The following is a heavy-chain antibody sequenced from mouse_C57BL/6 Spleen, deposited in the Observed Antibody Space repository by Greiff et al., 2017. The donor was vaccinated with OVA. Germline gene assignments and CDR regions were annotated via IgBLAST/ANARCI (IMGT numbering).Heavy chain of an antibody. J-gene: IGHJ2*01. CDR1: GYTFTDYN. CDR3: ARSDGSSFYYFDY. Sequence: VQLQQSGPELVKPGASVKIPCKASGYTFTDYNMDWVKQSHGKSLEWIGDINPNNGGTIYNQKFKGKATLTVDKSSSTAYMELRSLTSEDTAVYDCARSDGSSFYYFDYWGQGTTLTVSS. D-gene: IGHD1-1*01. CDR2: INPNNGGT. V-gene: IGHV1-18*01.